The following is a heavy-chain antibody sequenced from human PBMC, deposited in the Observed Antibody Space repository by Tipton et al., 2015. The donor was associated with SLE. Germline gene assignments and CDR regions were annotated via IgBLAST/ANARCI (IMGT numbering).Heavy chain of an antibody. V-gene: IGHV4-31*03. D-gene: IGHD3-3*01. CDR2: TYYSGRI. CDR1: GGSISGGGYY. Sequence: TLSLTCSVSGGSISGGGYYWSWIRQHPGKGLEWIGYTYYSGRIYYNPSLKSRVTISLDTSRNQFSLRLSSVTAADTALYYCATKLSIFGGIDYWGLGTLVTVSS. CDR3: ATKLSIFGGIDY. J-gene: IGHJ4*02.